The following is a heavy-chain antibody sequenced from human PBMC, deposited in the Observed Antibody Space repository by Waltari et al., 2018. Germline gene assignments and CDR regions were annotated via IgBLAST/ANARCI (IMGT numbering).Heavy chain of an antibody. J-gene: IGHJ5*02. Sequence: QLQLQESGPGLVKPPETLSLTCAVSGGSISSSYWSWIRQPPGKGLEWIGYIYGSGRSTNYNPSLKSRVTLSVDTSKNQFSLKRSSVTAADTAVYYCARHRNSYGNRFDVWGPGVLVTVSS. CDR1: GGSISSSY. CDR2: IYGSGRST. D-gene: IGHD5-18*01. V-gene: IGHV4-59*08. CDR3: ARHRNSYGNRFDV.